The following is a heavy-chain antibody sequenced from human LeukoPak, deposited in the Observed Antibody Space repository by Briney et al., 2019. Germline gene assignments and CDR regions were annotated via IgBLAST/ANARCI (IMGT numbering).Heavy chain of an antibody. Sequence: LTGGSLRLSCAASGFTFSSYAMHWVRQAPGKGLVRVSRVKSDGSSTNYADSVKGRFTISRDNARNTLYLQMNSLRAEDTAVYYCARDGFLGPVTAYLDYWGQGTPVTVSS. V-gene: IGHV3-74*01. D-gene: IGHD2-21*02. CDR3: ARDGFLGPVTAYLDY. J-gene: IGHJ4*02. CDR1: GFTFSSYA. CDR2: VKSDGSST.